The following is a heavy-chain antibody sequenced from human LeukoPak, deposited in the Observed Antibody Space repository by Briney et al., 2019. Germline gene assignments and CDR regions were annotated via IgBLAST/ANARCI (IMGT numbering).Heavy chain of an antibody. CDR3: ARDHMRQWLPYYFDY. D-gene: IGHD6-19*01. V-gene: IGHV1-69*04. Sequence: ASVKVSCKASGGTFSSYAISWVRQAPGQGLEWMGRIIPILGIANYAQKFQGRVTITADKSTSTAYIELSSLRPEDTAVYYCARDHMRQWLPYYFDYWGQGTLVTVSS. CDR1: GGTFSSYA. J-gene: IGHJ4*02. CDR2: IIPILGIA.